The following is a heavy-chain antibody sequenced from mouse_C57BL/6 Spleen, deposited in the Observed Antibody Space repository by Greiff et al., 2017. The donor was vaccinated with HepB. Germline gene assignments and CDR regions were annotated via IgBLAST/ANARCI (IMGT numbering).Heavy chain of an antibody. D-gene: IGHD2-1*01. CDR3: ARSLDGNYGNFAY. CDR1: GYTFTSYW. CDR2: IDPSDSYT. Sequence: QVQLQQPGAELVMPGASVKLSCKASGYTFTSYWMHWVKQRPGQGLEWIGEIDPSDSYTNYNQKFKGKSNLTVDKSSSTAYMQLSSLTSEDSAVYYCARSLDGNYGNFAYWGQGTLVTVSA. J-gene: IGHJ3*01. V-gene: IGHV1-69*01.